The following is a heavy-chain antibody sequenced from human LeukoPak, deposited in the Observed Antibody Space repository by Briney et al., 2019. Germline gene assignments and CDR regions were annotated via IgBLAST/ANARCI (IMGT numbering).Heavy chain of an antibody. CDR2: INHSGST. Sequence: SETLSLTCAVYGGSFSGYYWSWIRQPPGKGLEWIGEINHSGSTNYNPSLKSRVTISVDTSKNQFTLKLSSVTAADTAVYYCARRGSSRDFDYWGQGTLVTVSS. CDR1: GGSFSGYY. J-gene: IGHJ4*02. V-gene: IGHV4-34*01. CDR3: ARRGSSRDFDY. D-gene: IGHD6-6*01.